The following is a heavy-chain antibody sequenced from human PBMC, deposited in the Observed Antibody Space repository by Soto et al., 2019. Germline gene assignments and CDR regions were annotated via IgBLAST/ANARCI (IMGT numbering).Heavy chain of an antibody. Sequence: GGSLKLSCAASGIKISDYYMSWIRQVPGKGLEWLSYISTTGNTKYYLDSVKGRFTISRDNAKNSLYLEMNSLRAEDTAVYYCASQNNRDGYKIDYWGQGTLVTVSS. J-gene: IGHJ4*02. V-gene: IGHV3-11*01. D-gene: IGHD5-12*01. CDR2: ISTTGNTK. CDR1: GIKISDYY. CDR3: ASQNNRDGYKIDY.